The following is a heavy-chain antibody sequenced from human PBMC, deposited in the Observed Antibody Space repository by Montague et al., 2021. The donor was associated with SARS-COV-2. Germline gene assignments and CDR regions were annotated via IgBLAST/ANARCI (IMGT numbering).Heavy chain of an antibody. Sequence: SETLSLTCTVSGGSISSYYWSWIRQPPGKGLEWIGYIYYSGSTNYNPSLKSRATISVDTSKNQFSLKLSSVTAADTAVYYCARAPVAHITIFGVVTSFDHWGQGTLVTVSS. CDR3: ARAPVAHITIFGVVTSFDH. D-gene: IGHD3-3*01. CDR1: GGSISSYY. J-gene: IGHJ4*02. CDR2: IYYSGST. V-gene: IGHV4-59*01.